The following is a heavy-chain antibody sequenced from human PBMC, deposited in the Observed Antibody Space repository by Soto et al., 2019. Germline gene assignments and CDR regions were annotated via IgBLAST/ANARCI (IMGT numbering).Heavy chain of an antibody. CDR1: GGSFSGYY. V-gene: IGHV4-34*01. D-gene: IGHD5-18*01. Sequence: SETLSLTCAVYGGSFSGYYWSWIRQPPGKGLEWIGEINHSGSTNYNPSLKSRVTISVDTSKNQFSLKLSSVTAADTAVYYCARTNTAMVRYYFDYWGQGTLVTVSS. CDR3: ARTNTAMVRYYFDY. J-gene: IGHJ4*02. CDR2: INHSGST.